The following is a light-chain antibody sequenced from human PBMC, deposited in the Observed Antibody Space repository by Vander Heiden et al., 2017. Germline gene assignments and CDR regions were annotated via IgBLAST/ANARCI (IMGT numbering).Light chain of an antibody. CDR2: LGS. CDR1: QSLLHSNGYNY. CDR3: MQALQTPTT. V-gene: IGKV2-28*01. J-gene: IGKJ2*01. Sequence: DIVMTQSPLSLPVTPGEPASISCRSSQSLLHSNGYNYLDWYRQKPGQSPQLLIYLGSNRASGVPDRFSGSGSGTDFTLKISRGEAEDVGVYYCMQALQTPTTLGKGTKRISN.